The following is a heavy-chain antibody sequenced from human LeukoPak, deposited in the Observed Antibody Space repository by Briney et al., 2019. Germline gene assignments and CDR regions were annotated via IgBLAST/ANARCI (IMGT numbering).Heavy chain of an antibody. CDR1: GGSISSYY. D-gene: IGHD4-23*01. J-gene: IGHJ4*02. CDR2: IYTSGST. V-gene: IGHV4-4*07. Sequence: PSETLSLTCTVSGGSISSYYWSWIRQPAGKGLEWIGRIYTSGSTNYNPSLKSRVTMSVDTSKNQFSLKLSSVTAADTAVYYCARGIIGYGGNTLDFDYWGQGTLVTVSS. CDR3: ARGIIGYGGNTLDFDY.